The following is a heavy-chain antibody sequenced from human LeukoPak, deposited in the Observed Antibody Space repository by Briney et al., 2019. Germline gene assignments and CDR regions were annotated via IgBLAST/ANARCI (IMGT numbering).Heavy chain of an antibody. CDR1: GYTFTSYA. J-gene: IGHJ5*01. V-gene: IGHV1-69*13. Sequence: ASVKVSCKASGYTFTSYAMHWVRQAPGQGLEWMGGLIPMFGTPNYAQKFQGRVTITADVSTDTVYMELSSLISEDTAIYYCARGRLAYSNGWFGFWGQGTLVTVSS. D-gene: IGHD6-19*01. CDR3: ARGRLAYSNGWFGF. CDR2: LIPMFGTP.